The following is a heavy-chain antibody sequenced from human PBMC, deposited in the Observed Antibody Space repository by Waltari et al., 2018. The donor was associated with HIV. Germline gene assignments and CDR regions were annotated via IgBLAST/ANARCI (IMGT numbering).Heavy chain of an antibody. Sequence: QVQLQESGPGLVKPSETLSLTCTVSGASSSNYYWSWIRQPPGKGLEWIGYIYYSGSTNYHPALRSRVTMSIDMSKNHFSLNLRSVTAADTAVYYCARGYYQGYYFDYWGQGTLVTVSS. J-gene: IGHJ4*02. CDR2: IYYSGST. CDR3: ARGYYQGYYFDY. V-gene: IGHV4-59*01. CDR1: GASSSNYY. D-gene: IGHD2-15*01.